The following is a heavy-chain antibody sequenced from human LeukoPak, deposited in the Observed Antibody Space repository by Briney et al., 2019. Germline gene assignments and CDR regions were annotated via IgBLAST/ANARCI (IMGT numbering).Heavy chain of an antibody. J-gene: IGHJ4*02. V-gene: IGHV4-59*01. CDR2: IYYSGST. CDR1: GGSISSYY. D-gene: IGHD1-14*01. CDR3: ARVLAPDLPVFDY. Sequence: SETLSLTCTVSGGSISSYYWSWTRQPPGKGLEWIGYIYYSGSTNYNPSLKSRVTISVDTSKNQFSLKLSSVTAADTAVYYCARVLAPDLPVFDYWGQGTLVTVSS.